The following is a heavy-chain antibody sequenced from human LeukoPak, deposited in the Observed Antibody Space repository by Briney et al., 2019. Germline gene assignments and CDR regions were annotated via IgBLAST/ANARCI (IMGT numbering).Heavy chain of an antibody. CDR1: GYSISSGYY. Sequence: PSETLSLTCTVSGYSISSGYYWGWIRQPPGKGLEWIGSIYHSGSTYYNPSLKSRVTISVDTSKNQFSLKLSSVTAADTAVYYCARVVDTAAGFDYWGQGTLVTVSS. CDR3: ARVVDTAAGFDY. D-gene: IGHD5-18*01. V-gene: IGHV4-38-2*02. CDR2: IYHSGST. J-gene: IGHJ4*02.